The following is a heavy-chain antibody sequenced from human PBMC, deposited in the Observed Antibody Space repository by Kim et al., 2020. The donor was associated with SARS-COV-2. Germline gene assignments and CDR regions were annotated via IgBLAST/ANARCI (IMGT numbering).Heavy chain of an antibody. V-gene: IGHV5-51*01. CDR1: GYSFTSYW. CDR2: IYPGDSDT. Sequence: GESLKISCKGSGYSFTSYWIGWVRQMPGKGLEWMGIIYPGDSDTRYSPSFQGQVTISADKSISTAYLQWSSLKASDTAMYYCAVDYYGSGSYYIHSYGMDFWGQGTTVTVSS. D-gene: IGHD3-10*01. J-gene: IGHJ6*01. CDR3: AVDYYGSGSYYIHSYGMDF.